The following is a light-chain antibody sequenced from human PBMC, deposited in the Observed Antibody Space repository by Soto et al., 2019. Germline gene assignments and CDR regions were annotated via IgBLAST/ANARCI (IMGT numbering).Light chain of an antibody. J-gene: IGLJ1*01. CDR2: YDS. CDR3: QVWDIMTDNYV. Sequence: SYELTQPPSVSVAPEKTTTITCGGNNIGDKRVHWYRQKPGQAPVLLISYDSDRPSGTPERFSGSNPGNTATLTISRVEAGDEADYYCQVWDIMTDNYVFGGGTKLTVL. V-gene: IGLV3-21*04. CDR1: NIGDKR.